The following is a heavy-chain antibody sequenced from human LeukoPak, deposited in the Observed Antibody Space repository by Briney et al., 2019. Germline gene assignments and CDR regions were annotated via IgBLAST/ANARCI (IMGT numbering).Heavy chain of an antibody. CDR3: ARGRSSSWPRYYYYGMDV. J-gene: IGHJ6*02. D-gene: IGHD6-13*01. Sequence: ASVKVSCKASEGTFSSYAISWVRQAPGQGLEWMGGIIPIFGTANYAQKFQGRVTITADESTSTAYMELSSLRSEDTAVYYCARGRSSSWPRYYYYGMDVWGQGTTVTVSS. V-gene: IGHV1-69*13. CDR2: IIPIFGTA. CDR1: EGTFSSYA.